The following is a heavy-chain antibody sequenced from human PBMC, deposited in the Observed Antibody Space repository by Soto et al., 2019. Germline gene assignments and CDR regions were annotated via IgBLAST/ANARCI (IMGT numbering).Heavy chain of an antibody. CDR2: ISGPGGST. V-gene: IGHV3-23*01. CDR1: GFTFSSYA. D-gene: IGHD1-7*01. CDR3: AKDRITGTTGWFDR. Sequence: EGSLRLSCVASGFTFSSYAMSWVRQAPGKGLEWISTISGPGGSTYYADSVKGRFTISRDDSKNTLYLQMNSLRDEDTAVYYCAKDRITGTTGWFDRWGQGTLVTVSS. J-gene: IGHJ5*02.